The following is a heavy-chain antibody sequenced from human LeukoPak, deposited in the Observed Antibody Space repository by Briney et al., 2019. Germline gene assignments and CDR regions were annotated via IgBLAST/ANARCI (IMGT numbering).Heavy chain of an antibody. CDR3: TTASSIEVKDAFDI. Sequence: PGGSLRLSCAASGFSFSNAWMSWVRQAPGKGLEWVGRIKSKTDGGTTDYAAPVKGIFFVSRDDSKNTVYLQLNSLKTEDTAVYYCTTASSIEVKDAFDIWGQGTMVTVSS. CDR2: IKSKTDGGTT. V-gene: IGHV3-15*01. D-gene: IGHD2-2*01. J-gene: IGHJ3*02. CDR1: GFSFSNAW.